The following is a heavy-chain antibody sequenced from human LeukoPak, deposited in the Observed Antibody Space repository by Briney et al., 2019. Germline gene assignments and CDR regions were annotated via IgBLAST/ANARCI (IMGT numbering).Heavy chain of an antibody. D-gene: IGHD3-16*02. V-gene: IGHV1-2*06. Sequence: ASVKVSCKASGYTFTGYYMHWVRQAPGQGLEWMGRINPNSGGTNYAQKFQGRVTMTRDTSISTAYMELSRLRSDDTAVYYCARDRGGLRLGELSLYPFDYWGQGTLVTVSS. J-gene: IGHJ4*02. CDR3: ARDRGGLRLGELSLYPFDY. CDR2: INPNSGGT. CDR1: GYTFTGYY.